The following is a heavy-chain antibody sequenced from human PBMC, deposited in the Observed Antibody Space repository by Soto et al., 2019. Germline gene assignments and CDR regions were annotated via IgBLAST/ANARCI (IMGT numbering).Heavy chain of an antibody. V-gene: IGHV4-30-4*01. CDR3: ARGRFLDF. CDR2: VYYSGST. D-gene: IGHD3-3*01. Sequence: QVQLQESGPGLVKPSQTLSLTCSVSGASISDGNYYWTWIRQSPARGLEWIGYVYYSGSTYYNPSLQSRVTISADTSNNYYSLTLNSVTVADTAVYFCARGRFLDFWCQGILVTVSS. J-gene: IGHJ4*02. CDR1: GASISDGNYY.